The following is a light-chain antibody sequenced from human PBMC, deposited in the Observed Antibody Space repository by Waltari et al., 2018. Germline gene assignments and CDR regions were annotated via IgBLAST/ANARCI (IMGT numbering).Light chain of an antibody. Sequence: DVVVTQSPLSLPITPGQPASISCRSSQSLVHSDGNTYLSWYHQKPGQPPRLLIYKVSTRGSGVPDRFSGSGAGTDFTWKISRGEAGDVGIYYCGQGTQWPFTFGPGTKLDIK. J-gene: IGKJ3*01. CDR3: GQGTQWPFT. CDR1: QSLVHSDGNTY. CDR2: KVS. V-gene: IGKV2-30*02.